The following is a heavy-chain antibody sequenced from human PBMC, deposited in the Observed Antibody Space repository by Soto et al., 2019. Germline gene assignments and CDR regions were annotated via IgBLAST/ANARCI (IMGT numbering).Heavy chain of an antibody. Sequence: GASVKVSCKASGYTFTSYTINWVRQAPGQGLEWMGWISAYNGNTNYAQKLQGRVTMTTDTSTSTAYMDLRSLRSDDTAVYYCARGVVGATTSTYFDYWGQGTLVTVSS. V-gene: IGHV1-18*01. CDR2: ISAYNGNT. CDR1: GYTFTSYT. CDR3: ARGVVGATTSTYFDY. D-gene: IGHD1-26*01. J-gene: IGHJ4*02.